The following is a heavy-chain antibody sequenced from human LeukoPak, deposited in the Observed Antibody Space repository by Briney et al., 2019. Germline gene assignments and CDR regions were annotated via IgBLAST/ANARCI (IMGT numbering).Heavy chain of an antibody. D-gene: IGHD2-2*01. CDR2: ISGSGGST. J-gene: IGHJ6*02. Sequence: PGGSLRLSCAASGFTFSSYAMSWVRQAPGKGREGVSAISGSGGSTYYADSVKGRFTISRDNSKNTLYLQMNSLRAEDTAVYYCAKDRYCSSTSCRFYYYFFGVLDYGMDVWGQGTTVTVSS. CDR3: AKDRYCSSTSCRFYYYFFGVLDYGMDV. V-gene: IGHV3-23*01. CDR1: GFTFSSYA.